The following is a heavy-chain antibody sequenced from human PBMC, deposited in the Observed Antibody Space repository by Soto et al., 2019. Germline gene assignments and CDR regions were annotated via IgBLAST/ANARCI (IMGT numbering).Heavy chain of an antibody. Sequence: SVKVSWKAAGGAFSSYAISWVRQAPGQGLEWMGGIIPIFGTANYAQKFQGRVTITADESTSTAYMELSSLRSEDTAVYYCARDPSYSSSWYHMDVWGQGTTVTVSS. CDR3: ARDPSYSSSWYHMDV. CDR1: GGAFSSYA. D-gene: IGHD6-13*01. V-gene: IGHV1-69*13. CDR2: IIPIFGTA. J-gene: IGHJ6*02.